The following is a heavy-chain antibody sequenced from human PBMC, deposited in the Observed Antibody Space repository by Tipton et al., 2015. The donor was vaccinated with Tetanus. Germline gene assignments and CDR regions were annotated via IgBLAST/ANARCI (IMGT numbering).Heavy chain of an antibody. J-gene: IGHJ4*02. D-gene: IGHD6-13*01. CDR2: IYYSGST. CDR3: AGVTAQRTELYFDH. CDR1: GGSISNHY. V-gene: IGHV4-59*11. Sequence: TLFLTCTVSGGSISNHYWSWIRQPPGKGLEWIGYIYYSGSTNYNPSLKSRVAISVDTSKNQISLQLTSVTAADTAVYFCAGVTAQRTELYFDHWGQGTLVTVSS.